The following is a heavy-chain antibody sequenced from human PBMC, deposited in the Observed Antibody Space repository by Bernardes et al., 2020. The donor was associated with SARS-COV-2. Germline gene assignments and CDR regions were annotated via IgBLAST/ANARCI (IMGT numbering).Heavy chain of an antibody. CDR2: ISAYNGNT. Sequence: ASVKVSCNASGYTFTSYGISWVRQAPGQGLEWMGWISAYNGNTNYAQKLQGRVTMTTDTSTSTAYMELRSLRSDDTAVYYCAREKIIRWFGESLLGDAFDIWGQGTMVTVSS. CDR3: AREKIIRWFGESLLGDAFDI. V-gene: IGHV1-18*01. J-gene: IGHJ3*02. CDR1: GYTFTSYG. D-gene: IGHD3-10*01.